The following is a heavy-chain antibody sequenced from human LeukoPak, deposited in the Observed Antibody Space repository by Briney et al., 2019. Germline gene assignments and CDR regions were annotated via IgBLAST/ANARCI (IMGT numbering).Heavy chain of an antibody. CDR1: GYTFTSYF. CDR3: ARQGSSWFDY. V-gene: IGHV1-46*01. J-gene: IGHJ4*02. CDR2: INPSGGST. Sequence: RASGKVSCKASGYTFTSYFMHWVRQAPGQGLEWMGIINPSGGSTSYAQKFQGRVTMTRDTSTSTVYMELSSLRSEDTAVYYCARQGSSWFDYWGQGTLVTVSS. D-gene: IGHD6-13*01.